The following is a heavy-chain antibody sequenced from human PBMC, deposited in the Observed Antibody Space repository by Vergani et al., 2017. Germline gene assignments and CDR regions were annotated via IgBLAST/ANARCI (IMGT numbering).Heavy chain of an antibody. D-gene: IGHD1-26*01. J-gene: IGHJ4*02. CDR3: ARARGARGY. CDR2: ITWDGGST. V-gene: IGHV3-43*01. Sequence: EVQLVESGGVVVQPGGSLRLSCAGSGFTFDDYTMHWVRQPPGKGMEWVSLITWDGGSTYYADSVKCRFTISRDNSKNSLYLQMNSLRAEDTAVYYCARARGARGYWGQGTLVTVSS. CDR1: GFTFDDYT.